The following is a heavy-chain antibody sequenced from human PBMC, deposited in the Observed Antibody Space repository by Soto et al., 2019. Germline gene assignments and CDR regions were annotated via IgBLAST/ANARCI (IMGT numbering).Heavy chain of an antibody. Sequence: ASVKVSCKGSGWTLTELAMHWVLQAPGKGLEWMGGFDPEDGETIHAQKFQGRVTMTEDTSTDTAYMELSSLRSEDTAVYYCATDQGFSRKMYNWFDPWGQGTLVTVSS. CDR3: ATDQGFSRKMYNWFDP. D-gene: IGHD3-3*01. V-gene: IGHV1-24*01. J-gene: IGHJ5*02. CDR1: GWTLTELA. CDR2: FDPEDGET.